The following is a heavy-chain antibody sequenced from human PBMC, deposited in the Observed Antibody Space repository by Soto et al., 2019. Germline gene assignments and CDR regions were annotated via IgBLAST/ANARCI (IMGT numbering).Heavy chain of an antibody. CDR2: IYDNGNT. CDR3: ERARLRAVYAFDF. D-gene: IGHD4-17*01. J-gene: IGHJ3*01. V-gene: IGHV4-31*03. CDR1: GVSITSGAYY. Sequence: PSETLSLTCTLSGVSITSGAYYWTWVRQHPGKGLEWIGYIYDNGNTYVSPSLKRRVTISIDTTNNQFSLKLSSVTAADNDMYYCERARLRAVYAFDFWGQGTMVTVSS.